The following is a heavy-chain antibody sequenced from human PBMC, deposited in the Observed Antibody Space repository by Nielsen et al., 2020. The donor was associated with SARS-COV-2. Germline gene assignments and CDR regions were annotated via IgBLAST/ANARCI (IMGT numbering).Heavy chain of an antibody. J-gene: IGHJ4*02. CDR3: ARAYYYDSSDYYYPFCDY. V-gene: IGHV1-18*01. CDR2: ISAYNGNT. CDR1: GYTFTSYG. Sequence: ASVKVSCKASGYTFTSYGISWVRQAPGQGLEWMGWISAYNGNTNYAQKLQGRVTMTTDTSTSTAYMELRSLRSDDTAVYYCARAYYYDSSDYYYPFCDYWGQGTLVTVSS. D-gene: IGHD3-22*01.